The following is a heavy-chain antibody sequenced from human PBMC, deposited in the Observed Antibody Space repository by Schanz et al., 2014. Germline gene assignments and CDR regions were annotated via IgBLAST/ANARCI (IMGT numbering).Heavy chain of an antibody. J-gene: IGHJ5*02. Sequence: QLQLQESGPGLVKPSETLSLTCTVSGGSISSSSYFWGWIRQPPGKGLEWIGSIYNSGSTYYNPSLKSRVTISVDPSKNRLPRRVTLVTAADTAVYYCGRHPHYYGSGSGFDPWGQGTLVTVSS. V-gene: IGHV4-39*01. D-gene: IGHD3-10*01. CDR1: GGSISSSSYF. CDR3: GRHPHYYGSGSGFDP. CDR2: IYNSGST.